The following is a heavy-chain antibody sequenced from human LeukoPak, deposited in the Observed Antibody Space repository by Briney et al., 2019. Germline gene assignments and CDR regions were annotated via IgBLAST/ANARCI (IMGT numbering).Heavy chain of an antibody. J-gene: IGHJ5*02. V-gene: IGHV4-59*01. CDR2: IYYRGST. D-gene: IGHD5-24*01. Sequence: SEALSLTCTVSGGSISSYYWSWIRQPPGKGLEWIGYIYYRGSTKYNPSLKSRVTISVDTSKNQFSLKLSSVTAADTAVYYCTRTNPDAYNDPWGQGTRVTVSS. CDR1: GGSISSYY. CDR3: TRTNPDAYNDP.